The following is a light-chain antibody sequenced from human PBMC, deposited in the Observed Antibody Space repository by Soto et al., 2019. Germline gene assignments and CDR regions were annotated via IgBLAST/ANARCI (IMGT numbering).Light chain of an antibody. CDR2: DAS. CDR1: QSVSSN. V-gene: IGKV3-11*01. Sequence: EIVLTQSPATLSLSPVERATLSCMASQSVSSNLAWYQQKPGQAPRLLISDASNRATGIPARFSGSGSGTDFTLTISSLEPEDFAVYYCHQRQYWPPITFGQGTRLENK. J-gene: IGKJ5*01. CDR3: HQRQYWPPIT.